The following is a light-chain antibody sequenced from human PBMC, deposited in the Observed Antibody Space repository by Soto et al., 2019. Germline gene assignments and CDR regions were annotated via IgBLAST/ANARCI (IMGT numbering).Light chain of an antibody. J-gene: IGKJ1*01. CDR1: QSISSW. CDR2: KAS. Sequence: DIQMTQSPSTLSASVGDRVTITCRASQSISSWLAWYQQKPGKAPKLLIYKASNLESGVPSRFSGIGYGTEFTLSINSLQPDDFATXYCQHYSSYSRTFGQGTKVEIK. V-gene: IGKV1-5*03. CDR3: QHYSSYSRT.